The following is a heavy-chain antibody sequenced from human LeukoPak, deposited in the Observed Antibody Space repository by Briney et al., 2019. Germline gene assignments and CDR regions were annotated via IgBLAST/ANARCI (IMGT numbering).Heavy chain of an antibody. CDR2: INWNGGST. J-gene: IGHJ4*02. CDR1: GFTFDDYG. CDR3: ARKGGPATYFDY. Sequence: GRSLRLSCAASGFTFDDYGMSWVRQGPGKGLERVSGINWNGGSTGYADSVKGRFTISRDNAKNSLYLQMNSLRAEDTALYYCARKGGPATYFDYWGQGTLVTVSS. D-gene: IGHD2-2*01. V-gene: IGHV3-20*04.